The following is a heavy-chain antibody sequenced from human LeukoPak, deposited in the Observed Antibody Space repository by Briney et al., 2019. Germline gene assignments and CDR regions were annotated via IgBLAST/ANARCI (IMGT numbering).Heavy chain of an antibody. J-gene: IGHJ4*02. D-gene: IGHD3-22*01. V-gene: IGHV3-21*01. CDR3: ARAAGDSSGYYHESYYFDY. CDR2: ISSSSSYI. CDR1: GFTFSSYS. Sequence: GGSLRLSCAAFGFTFSSYSMNWVRQAPGKGLEWVSSISSSSSYIYYADSVKGRFTISRDNAKNSLYLQMNSPRAEDTAVYYCARAAGDSSGYYHESYYFDYWGQGTLVTVSS.